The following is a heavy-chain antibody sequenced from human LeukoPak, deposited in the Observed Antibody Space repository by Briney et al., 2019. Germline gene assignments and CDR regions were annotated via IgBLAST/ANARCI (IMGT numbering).Heavy chain of an antibody. D-gene: IGHD5-24*01. Sequence: PSETLSLTCTVSGGSISSYYWSWIRQPPGKGLEWIGYIYYSGSTNYNPSLKSRVTISVDTSKNQFSLKLSSVTAADTAVYYCASPYRDGYNYGAGYFDYWGQGTLVTVSS. CDR2: IYYSGST. CDR1: GGSISSYY. V-gene: IGHV4-59*01. CDR3: ASPYRDGYNYGAGYFDY. J-gene: IGHJ4*02.